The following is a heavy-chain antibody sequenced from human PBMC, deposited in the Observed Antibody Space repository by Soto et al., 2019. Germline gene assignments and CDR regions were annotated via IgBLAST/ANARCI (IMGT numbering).Heavy chain of an antibody. D-gene: IGHD2-2*02. Sequence: ASETLSLTCAVYGGSFSGYYWSWIRQPPGKGLEWIGEINHSGSTNYNPSLKSRVTISVDTSKNQFSLKLSSVTAADTAVYYCARHNGRGYCSSTSCYKEDYGMDVWGQGTTVTVSS. V-gene: IGHV4-34*01. J-gene: IGHJ6*02. CDR1: GGSFSGYY. CDR3: ARHNGRGYCSSTSCYKEDYGMDV. CDR2: INHSGST.